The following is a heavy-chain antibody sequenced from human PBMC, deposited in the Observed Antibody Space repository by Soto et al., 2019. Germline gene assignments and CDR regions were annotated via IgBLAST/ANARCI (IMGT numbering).Heavy chain of an antibody. CDR2: ICASGSTNCASGTT. CDR1: GDSVSSYY. Sequence: QVQLQESGPGLVKPSETLSLTCTVSGDSVSSYYWSWIRQPAGKGLEWIGRICASGSTNCASGTTNYNPSLKSRVTMSVDTSKNQFSLKLCSVTAADTAMYYCTKGARPPWFDPWGQGTLVTVSS. J-gene: IGHJ5*02. V-gene: IGHV4-4*07. CDR3: TKGARPPWFDP.